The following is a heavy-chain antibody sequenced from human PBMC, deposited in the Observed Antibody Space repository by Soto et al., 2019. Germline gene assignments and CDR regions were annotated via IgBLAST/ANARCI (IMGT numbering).Heavy chain of an antibody. J-gene: IGHJ5*02. CDR1: GFSLSNARMG. D-gene: IGHD2-2*01. CDR3: ARIRRYCSSTSCSMGGWFDP. CDR2: IFSNDEK. V-gene: IGHV2-26*01. Sequence: QVTLKESGPVLVKPTETLTLTCTVSGFSLSNARMGVSWIRQPPGKALEWLAHIFSNDEKSYSTSLKSRLTISKDTAKSQVVLTMTNMDPVDTATYYCARIRRYCSSTSCSMGGWFDPWGQGTLVTVSS.